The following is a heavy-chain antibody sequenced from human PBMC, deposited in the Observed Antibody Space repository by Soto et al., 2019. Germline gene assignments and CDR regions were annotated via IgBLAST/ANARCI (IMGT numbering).Heavy chain of an antibody. CDR1: GFTFSSYG. Sequence: GGSLRLSCAASGFTFSSYGMHWVRQAPGKGLEWVAVIWYDGSNKYYSDSVKGRFTISRDNSKNMLYLQMNSLRVEDTAVYYCASQKDWGQGTLVTVSS. V-gene: IGHV3-33*01. CDR2: IWYDGSNK. J-gene: IGHJ4*02. CDR3: ASQKD.